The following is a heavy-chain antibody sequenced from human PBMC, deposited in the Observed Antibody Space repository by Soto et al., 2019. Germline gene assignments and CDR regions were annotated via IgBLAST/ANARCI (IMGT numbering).Heavy chain of an antibody. V-gene: IGHV1-18*01. J-gene: IGHJ4*02. CDR1: GYAFSDQG. D-gene: IGHD6-6*01. CDR3: ARDHRYSSSFFDS. Sequence: QVRLVLSGDELKKPGASMKVSCKASGYAFSDQGISWVRQAPGQGLEWIGWISAYNGNTNYAQKFQGRVTVTTDASTATAYMEVRSLTSDDTAVYYCARDHRYSSSFFDSWSQGTLITVSS. CDR2: ISAYNGNT.